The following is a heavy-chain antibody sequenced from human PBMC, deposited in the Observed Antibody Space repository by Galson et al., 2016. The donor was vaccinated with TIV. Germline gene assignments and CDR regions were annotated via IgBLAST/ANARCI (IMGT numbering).Heavy chain of an antibody. CDR3: AHIRITLIPDAFYV. D-gene: IGHD2/OR15-2a*01. V-gene: IGHV2-5*05. J-gene: IGHJ3*01. CDR2: IYWDDDK. Sequence: PALVKPTQTLTLTCSFSGFSLSTTGVGVGWIRQPPGGALEWLGVIYWDDDKRYGPSLNNRLTLTGDTSKNQVVLTMANLDPVETGTYFCAHIRITLIPDAFYVWGQGTVVAVSS. CDR1: GFSLSTTGVG.